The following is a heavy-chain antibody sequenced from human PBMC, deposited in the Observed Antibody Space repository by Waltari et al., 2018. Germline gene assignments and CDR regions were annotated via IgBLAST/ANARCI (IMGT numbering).Heavy chain of an antibody. CDR1: GFALGTAW. V-gene: IGHV3-7*01. CDR2: IKEDGSQK. CDR3: ARESGPYNCFDP. J-gene: IGHJ5*02. Sequence: EVQLVESGGVLVQPGGSLRLSCVASGFALGTAWMAWVRQAPGKGVEWVANIKEDGSQKWYMDSVKGRFTIARDNAKNSLYLQMDSLRVEDTAVYYCARESGPYNCFDPWGQGTLVTVSS. D-gene: IGHD3-10*01.